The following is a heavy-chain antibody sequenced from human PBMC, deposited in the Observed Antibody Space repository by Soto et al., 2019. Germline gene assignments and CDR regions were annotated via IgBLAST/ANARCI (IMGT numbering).Heavy chain of an antibody. Sequence: SVKVSCKASGGTFSSYAISWVRQAPGQGLEWMGGIIPIFGTANYAQKFQGRVTITADESTSTAYMELSSLRSEDTAVYYCARGYCSSTSCPAGAFDIWGQGTMVTVS. V-gene: IGHV1-69*13. CDR2: IIPIFGTA. J-gene: IGHJ3*02. CDR3: ARGYCSSTSCPAGAFDI. D-gene: IGHD2-2*01. CDR1: GGTFSSYA.